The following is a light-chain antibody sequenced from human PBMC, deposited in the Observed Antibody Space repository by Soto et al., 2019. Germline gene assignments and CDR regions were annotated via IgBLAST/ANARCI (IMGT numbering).Light chain of an antibody. Sequence: SSELTQAPSVSVAPGQTASITCGANNIGVRSVQWHRKKPGMAPVLVVYDDDARPSGIPGRFSGSNSGNTATLTITRVEAGDEADYYCQVWDDSRDQQVFGGGNKDTVL. CDR2: DDD. CDR1: NIGVRS. J-gene: IGLJ3*02. V-gene: IGLV3-21*02. CDR3: QVWDDSRDQQV.